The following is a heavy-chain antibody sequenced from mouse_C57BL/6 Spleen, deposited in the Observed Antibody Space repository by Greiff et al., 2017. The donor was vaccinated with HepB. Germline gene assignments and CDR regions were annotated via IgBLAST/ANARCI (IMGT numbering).Heavy chain of an antibody. CDR3: AREGWSPYAMDY. J-gene: IGHJ4*01. V-gene: IGHV1-76*01. CDR1: GYTFTDYY. D-gene: IGHD2-3*01. Sequence: QVQLKESGAELVRPGASVKLSCKASGYTFTDYYINWVKQRPGQGLEWIARIYPGSGNTYYNEKFKGKATLTAEKSSITAYMQLSSLTSEDSAVYFCAREGWSPYAMDYWGQGTSVTVSS. CDR2: IYPGSGNT.